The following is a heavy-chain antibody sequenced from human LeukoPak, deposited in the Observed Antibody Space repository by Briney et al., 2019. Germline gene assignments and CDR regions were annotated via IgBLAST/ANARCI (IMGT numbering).Heavy chain of an antibody. J-gene: IGHJ4*02. V-gene: IGHV1-2*06. CDR1: GYTFTGYY. CDR2: INPNSGGT. CDR3: ARAGGGRYYYDSARY. D-gene: IGHD3-22*01. Sequence: GASVKVSXKASGYTFTGYYMHWVRQAPGQGLEWMGRINPNSGGTNYAQKFQGRATMTRDTSISTAYMELSRLRSDDTAVYYCARAGGGRYYYDSARYWGQGTLVTVSS.